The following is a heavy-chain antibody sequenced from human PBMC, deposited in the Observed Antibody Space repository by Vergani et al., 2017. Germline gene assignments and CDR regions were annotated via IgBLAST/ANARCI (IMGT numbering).Heavy chain of an antibody. CDR3: ARDLSYSTAWPFFDS. CDR1: GFTFQAFA. Sequence: VEAGGGLVQPGGSLRLSCTASGFTFQAFAFHWVRQVSGRGLEWVSGIDRNYGVKNGNSFEGRFSISRDNAKKAVFLQMNSLRVEDTAMYFCARDLSYSTAWPFFDSRGQGTLVTVSS. J-gene: IGHJ4*02. D-gene: IGHD4-11*01. V-gene: IGHV3-9*01. CDR2: IDRNYGVK.